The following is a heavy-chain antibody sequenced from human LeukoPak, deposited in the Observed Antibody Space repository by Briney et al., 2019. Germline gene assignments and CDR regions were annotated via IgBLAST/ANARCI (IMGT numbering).Heavy chain of an antibody. D-gene: IGHD6-13*01. CDR2: IRDDGSNK. V-gene: IGHV3-30*02. J-gene: IGHJ4*02. CDR3: AKAGSSSWDAFDY. Sequence: GSLRLSCAASGFTFSSYGMHWVRQAPGKGLEWVTFIRDDGSNKYYADSVKGRFTISRDNSKNTLYLQMNSLRAEDTAVYYCAKAGSSSWDAFDYWGQGTLVTVSS. CDR1: GFTFSSYG.